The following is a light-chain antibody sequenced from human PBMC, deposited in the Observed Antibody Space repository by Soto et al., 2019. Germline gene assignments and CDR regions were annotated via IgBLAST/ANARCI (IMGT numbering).Light chain of an antibody. CDR1: SSDVGSYNL. V-gene: IGLV2-23*01. J-gene: IGLJ1*01. Sequence: QSALTQPASVSGSPGQSITISSTGTSSDVGSYNLVSWYQHHPGKAPKLMIYEGSKRPSGVSDRFSGSKSGNTASLTISGLQAEDEADYYCCSYAGSRTYVFGTGTKLTVL. CDR3: CSYAGSRTYV. CDR2: EGS.